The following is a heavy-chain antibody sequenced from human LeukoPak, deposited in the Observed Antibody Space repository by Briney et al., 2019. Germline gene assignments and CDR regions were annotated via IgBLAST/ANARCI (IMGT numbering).Heavy chain of an antibody. Sequence: SQTLSLTCVVSGDSVSSKNGAWNWIRQSPSRGLEWLGRTYYRSKWYNDYAESMEGRMTISQDTSKNQYSLRLNCVTPDDTAVYYCAQDFGTTGWHTFDYWGQGTLVTVSS. D-gene: IGHD6-19*01. J-gene: IGHJ4*02. CDR1: GDSVSSKNGA. CDR2: TYYRSKWYN. V-gene: IGHV6-1*01. CDR3: AQDFGTTGWHTFDY.